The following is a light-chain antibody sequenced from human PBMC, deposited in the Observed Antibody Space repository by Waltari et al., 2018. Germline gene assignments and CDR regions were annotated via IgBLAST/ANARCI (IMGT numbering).Light chain of an antibody. Sequence: QSALTQPASVSESPGPSITIPCTGTTSDLGVYNSVFWYQPPPGKAPILMSSDVTNRPSGVSKRFSGSKSGNTASLTISGLQTEDEADYYCTSYTSSNTWVFGGGTKLTVL. CDR1: TSDLGVYNS. V-gene: IGLV2-14*03. J-gene: IGLJ3*02. CDR2: DVT. CDR3: TSYTSSNTWV.